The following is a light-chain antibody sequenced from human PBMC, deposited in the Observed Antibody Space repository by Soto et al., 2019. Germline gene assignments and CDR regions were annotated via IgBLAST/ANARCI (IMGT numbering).Light chain of an antibody. CDR1: QTGSNSY. V-gene: IGKV3-20*01. CDR3: QHYGYSQWT. Sequence: IVLTQSPGTLSFSTGERATLSCRASQTGSNSYLAWDQHKSGQAPRLLIYGVYTRSSGIPDRFSGSGYGTEFTLTITRLEPEDSAVYFCQHYGYSQWTFGQGTKWIS. J-gene: IGKJ1*01. CDR2: GVY.